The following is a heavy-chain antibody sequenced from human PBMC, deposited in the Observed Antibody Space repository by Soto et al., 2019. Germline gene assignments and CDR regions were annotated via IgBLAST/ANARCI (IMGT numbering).Heavy chain of an antibody. CDR3: LRDQRHWKAFADQ. J-gene: IGHJ4*02. D-gene: IGHD1-1*01. V-gene: IGHV3-74*01. CDR2: ISQDGTIA. Sequence: EVQLVESGGGLVQPGGSLRLSCAASGFAFGSYWMHWVRQAPGKGLVWVSRISQDGTIATQADSVKGRFTISRDNAKNTLYLQMNSLRADYTPVYYCLRDQRHWKAFADQWGQGTLVTVSS. CDR1: GFAFGSYW.